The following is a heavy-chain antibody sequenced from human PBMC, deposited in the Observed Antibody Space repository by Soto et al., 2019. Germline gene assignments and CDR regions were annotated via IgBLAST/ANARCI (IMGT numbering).Heavy chain of an antibody. J-gene: IGHJ4*02. D-gene: IGHD2-15*01. CDR3: ARVGRFCSGGSCSDQFDS. V-gene: IGHV4-4*02. CDR2: IYHSGTT. CDR1: SGSINSSNW. Sequence: QVQLQESGPGLVKPSGTLSLTCAVSSGSINSSNWWSWVRQPPGKGLEWIGEIYHSGTTNYSPSLRSRVTISGDKSKNQFALKLSSVTAADMAVYFCARVGRFCSGGSCSDQFDSWGQGTLVTVSS.